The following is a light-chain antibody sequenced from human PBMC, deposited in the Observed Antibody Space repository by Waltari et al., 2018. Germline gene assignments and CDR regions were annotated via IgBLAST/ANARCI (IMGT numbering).Light chain of an antibody. CDR1: SSDVGSYPL. V-gene: IGLV2-23*01. CDR2: EDS. Sequence: QSALTQPASVSGSPGQSITIPCPGTSSDVGSYPLLSCYQQHPGKVPKLMIYEDSKRPSGLSNRFSGSKSGNTASLTISGLQAEDEADYYCCSYAAGGSSVLFGGGTKLTVL. J-gene: IGLJ2*01. CDR3: CSYAAGGSSVL.